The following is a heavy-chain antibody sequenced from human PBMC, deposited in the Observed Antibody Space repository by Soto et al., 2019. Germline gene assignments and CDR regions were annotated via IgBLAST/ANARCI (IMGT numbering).Heavy chain of an antibody. D-gene: IGHD2-15*01. Sequence: EVQLVESGGGLVKPGGSLRLSCAASGFTFSIYTMTWVRQAPGKGLEWVSSISDISSHIYYSDSVKGRFTVSRDNAKNPLYLEVSSLRAEDTAVYYCARVRSGGSGYFDFWGQGTLVTVSS. CDR2: ISDISSHI. CDR3: ARVRSGGSGYFDF. V-gene: IGHV3-21*01. CDR1: GFTFSIYT. J-gene: IGHJ4*02.